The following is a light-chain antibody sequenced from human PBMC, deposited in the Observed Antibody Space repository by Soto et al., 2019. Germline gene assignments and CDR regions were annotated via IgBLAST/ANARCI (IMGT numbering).Light chain of an antibody. Sequence: DIQMTQPPSTLSASVGDRATITCRASQSISSWLAWYQQKPEKAPKLLIFDASILDGGVTSRFSVCASVTGFTFAITSLQPDYLAKYYCEQYNIYSYYFSQGTKLVI. CDR3: EQYNIYSYY. V-gene: IGKV1-5*01. J-gene: IGKJ2*01. CDR2: DAS. CDR1: QSISSW.